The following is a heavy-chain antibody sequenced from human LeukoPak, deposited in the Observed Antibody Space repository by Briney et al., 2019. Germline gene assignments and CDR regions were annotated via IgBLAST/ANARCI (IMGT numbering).Heavy chain of an antibody. Sequence: ASVKVSCKASGYTFTGYYMHWVRQAPGQGLERMGWINPNSGGTNYAQKFQGRVTMTRDTSISTAYMELSRLRSDDTAVYYCAREVTTWYYFDYWSQGTLVTVSS. D-gene: IGHD4-4*01. CDR1: GYTFTGYY. J-gene: IGHJ4*02. CDR2: INPNSGGT. CDR3: AREVTTWYYFDY. V-gene: IGHV1-2*02.